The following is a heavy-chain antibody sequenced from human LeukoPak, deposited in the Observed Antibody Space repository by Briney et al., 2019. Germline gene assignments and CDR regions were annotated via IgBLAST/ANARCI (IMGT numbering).Heavy chain of an antibody. V-gene: IGHV3-30*04. Sequence: GRSLRLSCAASGFTFRSFVMHWVRQAPGKGLEWVAAISYEDGSNKYYADSVKGRFTISRDNSKYTVYPEMNCLRVEDTAMYYCSKERPEEYYASGSYFDYWGQGTLVTVSS. D-gene: IGHD3-10*01. J-gene: IGHJ4*02. CDR2: ISYEDGSNK. CDR3: SKERPEEYYASGSYFDY. CDR1: GFTFRSFV.